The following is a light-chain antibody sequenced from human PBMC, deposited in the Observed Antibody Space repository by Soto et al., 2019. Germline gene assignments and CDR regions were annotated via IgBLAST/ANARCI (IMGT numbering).Light chain of an antibody. V-gene: IGKV3-20*01. J-gene: IGKJ3*01. CDR3: HQYSTSPFT. CDR2: GAS. Sequence: ENVLTQSPGTLSLSPGERGTLSCRASQSVSSGYLAWYQQKPGQAPRLLIYGASTRATDIPDRFSGSGSGTDFTLTISRLEPEDFAVYYCHQYSTSPFTFGPGTKVDIK. CDR1: QSVSSGY.